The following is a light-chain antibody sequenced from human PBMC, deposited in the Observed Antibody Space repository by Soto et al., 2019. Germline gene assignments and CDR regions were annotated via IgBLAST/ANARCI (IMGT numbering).Light chain of an antibody. CDR1: QSLLHSV. V-gene: IGKV2D-26*01. Sequence: EIVMTQTPLSLSITPGEQASMSCRSSQSLLHSVRPGQSPHLLIYEVTNRFSGVPDRFSGGGSWTDFTLKISRVEAEDVGVYYCTQDAKDPLGPGTKVDIK. J-gene: IGKJ3*01. CDR2: EVT. CDR3: TQDAKDP.